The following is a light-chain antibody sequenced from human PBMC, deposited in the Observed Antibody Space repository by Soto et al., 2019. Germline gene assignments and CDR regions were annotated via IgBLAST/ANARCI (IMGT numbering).Light chain of an antibody. CDR1: HDINTH. CDR3: KGLDGYART. J-gene: IGKJ1*01. CDR2: SAS. V-gene: IGKV1-9*01. Sequence: DVQLTQSPSFLSASVGDRVTITCRASHDINTHLAWYQQEPGKAPKLLIYSASSLQIGVPSRFRGSRSGTEFTITISSLQPEDFATYYVKGLDGYARTFGPGTKEDIK.